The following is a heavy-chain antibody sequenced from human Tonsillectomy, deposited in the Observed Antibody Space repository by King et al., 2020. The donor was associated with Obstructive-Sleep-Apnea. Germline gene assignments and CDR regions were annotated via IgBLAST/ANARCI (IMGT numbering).Heavy chain of an antibody. CDR2: IVVDSGNT. V-gene: IGHV1-58*02. D-gene: IGHD5-24*01. CDR1: GFTFTSSA. Sequence: QLVESGPEVKKPGTSVKVSCQASGFTFTSSAMQWVRQARGQRLEWIGWIVVDSGNTNYAQKFQERVTITRDLSTSTAYMELSSLRSDDTAVYYCAALFDDGYNYFDYWGQGTLVIVSS. CDR3: AALFDDGYNYFDY. J-gene: IGHJ4*02.